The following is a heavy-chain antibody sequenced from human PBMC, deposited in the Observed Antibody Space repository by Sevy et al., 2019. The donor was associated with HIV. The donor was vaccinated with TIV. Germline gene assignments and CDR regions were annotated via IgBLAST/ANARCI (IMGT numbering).Heavy chain of an antibody. CDR1: GGSISSGRYY. J-gene: IGHJ6*03. CDR3: AREIQGDRHWYYYYYMDV. V-gene: IGHV4-61*02. Sequence: SETLSLTCTVSGGSISSGRYYWSWIRQPAGKGLEWIGRIYTSGSTNYNPSLKSRVTMSVDTSKNQFSLKLSSVTAADTAVYYCAREIQGDRHWYYYYYMDVWGKGTTVTVSS. CDR2: IYTSGST. D-gene: IGHD5-18*01.